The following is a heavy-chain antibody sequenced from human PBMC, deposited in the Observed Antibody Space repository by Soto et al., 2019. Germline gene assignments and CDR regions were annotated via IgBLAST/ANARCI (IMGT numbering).Heavy chain of an antibody. J-gene: IGHJ6*02. CDR3: AKDTGDTATGPTLTFGMDV. D-gene: IGHD5-18*01. Sequence: QVQLVESGGGVVQPGRSLRLSCAVSGFTFSSYAIHCVRQAPGKGLEWVVVISYDGSNKYYADSVKGRCTICRDNSKNTLYLQMNSLRAEDTAVYYCAKDTGDTATGPTLTFGMDVWGQGTTVTVSS. V-gene: IGHV3-30-3*01. CDR1: GFTFSSYA. CDR2: ISYDGSNK.